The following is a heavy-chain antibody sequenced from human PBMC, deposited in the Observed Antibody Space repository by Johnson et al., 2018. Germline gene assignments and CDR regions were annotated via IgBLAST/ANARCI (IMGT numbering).Heavy chain of an antibody. J-gene: IGHJ6*02. CDR2: IIPIFGTA. V-gene: IGHV1-69*01. D-gene: IGHD6-19*01. CDR1: GGTFSSYA. Sequence: QVQLVQSGAEVKKXGSSEKVXCKASGGTFSSYAISWVRQAPGQGLEWMGGIIPIFGTANYAQKFQGRVTITADESTSTAYQELSSLRSEDTAGYSWARDSSGWPGYYGMDVWGQGTTVTVSS. CDR3: ARDSSGWPGYYGMDV.